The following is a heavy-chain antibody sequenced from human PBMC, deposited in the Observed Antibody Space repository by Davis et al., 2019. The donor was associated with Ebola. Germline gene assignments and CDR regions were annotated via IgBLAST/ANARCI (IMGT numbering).Heavy chain of an antibody. D-gene: IGHD2-2*01. CDR2: INSDGSST. CDR3: ARDGIVVPAAMVVPAAVNWFDP. Sequence: HTGGSLRLSCAASGFTFSDYYMSWIRQAPGKGLVWVSRINSDGSSTSYADSVKGRFTISRDNAKNSLYLQMNSLRAEDTAVYYCARDGIVVPAAMVVPAAVNWFDPWGQGTLVTVSS. J-gene: IGHJ5*02. CDR1: GFTFSDYY. V-gene: IGHV3-74*01.